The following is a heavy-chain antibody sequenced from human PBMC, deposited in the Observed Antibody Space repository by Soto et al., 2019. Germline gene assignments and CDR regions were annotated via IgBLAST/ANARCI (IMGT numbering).Heavy chain of an antibody. V-gene: IGHV4-31*03. D-gene: IGHD3-10*01. CDR2: IYYSGST. Sequence: PSETLSLTCTVSGGSISSVAYYWSWIRQHPGKGLEWIGYIYYSGSTYYNPSLKSRVTISVDTSKNQFSLKLSSVTAADTAVYYCARDGWFGDYYYGMDVWGQGTTVTVSS. J-gene: IGHJ6*02. CDR1: GGSISSVAYY. CDR3: ARDGWFGDYYYGMDV.